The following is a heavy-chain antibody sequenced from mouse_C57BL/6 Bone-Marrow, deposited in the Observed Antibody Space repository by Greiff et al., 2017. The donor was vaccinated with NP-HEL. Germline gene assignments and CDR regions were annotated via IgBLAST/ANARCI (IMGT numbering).Heavy chain of an antibody. CDR3: AREGYDYDGPWFAY. Sequence: VQLQQPGAELVRPGSSVKLSCKASGYTFTSYWMHWVKQRPIQGLEWIGNIDPSDSETHYNQKFKDKATLTVDKSSSTAYMQLSSLTSEDSAVYYCAREGYDYDGPWFAYWGQGTLVTVSA. J-gene: IGHJ3*01. CDR1: GYTFTSYW. V-gene: IGHV1-52*01. D-gene: IGHD2-4*01. CDR2: IDPSDSET.